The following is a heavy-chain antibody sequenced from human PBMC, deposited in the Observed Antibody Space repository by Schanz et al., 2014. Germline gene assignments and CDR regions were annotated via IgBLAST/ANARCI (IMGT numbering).Heavy chain of an antibody. CDR1: GFTFSDYY. J-gene: IGHJ4*02. CDR3: AKDLLYGAPMPLNHLDY. D-gene: IGHD2-2*01. CDR2: ISGTTTYT. V-gene: IGHV3-11*05. Sequence: QEQLVESGGGLVKPGGSLRLSCAASGFTFSDYYMSWIRQAPGKGLEWVSYISGTTTYTNYADSVKGRFTISRDNSKNTLYLQMNTLRAEDTAVYYCAKDLLYGAPMPLNHLDYWGQGTLVTVSS.